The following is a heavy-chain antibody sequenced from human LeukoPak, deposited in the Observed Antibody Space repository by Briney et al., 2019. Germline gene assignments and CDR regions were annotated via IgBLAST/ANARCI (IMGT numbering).Heavy chain of an antibody. Sequence: PRESLKISCQGFGYSFTSYWIGWVRPMPGKGMEWMGVIYPGDLRVRYNTCFQGQVTISVDETINTAYLQWVSLRASDSAMYYCACRDLTSTWSFPWGQGTLVTVSS. CDR1: GYSFTSYW. V-gene: IGHV5-51*01. J-gene: IGHJ5*02. CDR3: ACRDLTSTWSFP. CDR2: IYPGDLRV. D-gene: IGHD6-13*01.